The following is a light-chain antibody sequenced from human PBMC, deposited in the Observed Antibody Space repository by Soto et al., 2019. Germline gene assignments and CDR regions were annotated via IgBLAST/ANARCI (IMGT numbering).Light chain of an antibody. CDR3: QQYGSSPWT. Sequence: EIVLTQSPGTLSLSPGERATLSCRASQSVSSSFLAWCQQKPGQAPRLLIYGASSRATGIPDRFSGSGSGTDFTLTISRLEPEDFAVYYCQQYGSSPWTFGQGTKVEIK. V-gene: IGKV3-20*01. J-gene: IGKJ1*01. CDR2: GAS. CDR1: QSVSSSF.